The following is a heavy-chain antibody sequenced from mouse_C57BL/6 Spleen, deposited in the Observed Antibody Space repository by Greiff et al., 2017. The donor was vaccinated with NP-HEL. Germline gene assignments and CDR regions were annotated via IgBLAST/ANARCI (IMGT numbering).Heavy chain of an antibody. CDR2: IYPGSGNT. CDR3: ARQVVDPHWYVDV. D-gene: IGHD1-1*01. CDR1: GYTFTDYY. V-gene: IGHV1-76*01. J-gene: IGHJ1*03. Sequence: QVQLQQSGAELVRPGASVKLSCKASGYTFTDYYINWVKQRPGQGLEWIARIYPGSGNTYYNEKFKGKATLTAEKSSSTAYMQLSSLTSEDSAVYFCARQVVDPHWYVDVWGTGTTVTVSS.